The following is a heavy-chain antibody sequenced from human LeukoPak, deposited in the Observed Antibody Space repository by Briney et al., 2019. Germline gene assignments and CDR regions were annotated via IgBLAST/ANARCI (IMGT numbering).Heavy chain of an antibody. CDR3: ARGRSLGYCTGGTCFIDY. CDR1: GFSISDDY. V-gene: IGHV3-11*01. Sequence: GGSLRLSCAVSGFSISDDYMSWIRQAPGKGLEWVSYISGGGGTIYYADSVKGRFTISRDSAKNSVYLQMNSLRAEDTAVYYCARGRSLGYCTGGTCFIDYWGQGTLVTVSS. J-gene: IGHJ4*02. D-gene: IGHD2-15*01. CDR2: ISGGGGTI.